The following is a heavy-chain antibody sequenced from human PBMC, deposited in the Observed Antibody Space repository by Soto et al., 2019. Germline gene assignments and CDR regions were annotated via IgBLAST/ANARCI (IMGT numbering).Heavy chain of an antibody. CDR1: GGSISSYY. Sequence: PSETLSLTCTVSGGSISSYYWSWIRQPPGKGLEWIGYIYYSGSTNYNPSLKSRVTISVDTSKNQFSLKLSSVTAADTAVYYCARQYYYDSSGYYYPFDYWGQGTLVTVSS. D-gene: IGHD3-22*01. J-gene: IGHJ4*02. V-gene: IGHV4-59*08. CDR3: ARQYYYDSSGYYYPFDY. CDR2: IYYSGST.